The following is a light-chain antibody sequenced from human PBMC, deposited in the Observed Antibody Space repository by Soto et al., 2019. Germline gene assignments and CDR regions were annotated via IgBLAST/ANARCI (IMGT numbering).Light chain of an antibody. V-gene: IGKV1-6*01. CDR1: QFIKIY. J-gene: IGKJ1*01. CDR3: LQDYNYPPT. Sequence: IQMTQSPFSLSASVGDRVTITCLASQFIKIYLAWYQQKPGQAPRLLIYGASSRATGIPDRFSGSGSGTDFTLTISSLQPEDFATYYCLQDYNYPPTFGQGTKVDIK. CDR2: GAS.